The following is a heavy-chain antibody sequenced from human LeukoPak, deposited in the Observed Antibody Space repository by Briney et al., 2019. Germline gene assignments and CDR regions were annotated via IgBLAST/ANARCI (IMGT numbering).Heavy chain of an antibody. J-gene: IGHJ5*02. CDR3: ARGNGYSSSWYRGFDP. CDR1: GGTFSSYA. D-gene: IGHD6-13*01. CDR2: IISIFGTA. Sequence: GASVKVSFKASGGTFSSYAISWVRQAPGQGLEWMGGIISIFGTANYAQKFQGRVTITADEYTSTAYMELSSLRSDDTAVYYCARGNGYSSSWYRGFDPWGQGTLVTVSS. V-gene: IGHV1-69*13.